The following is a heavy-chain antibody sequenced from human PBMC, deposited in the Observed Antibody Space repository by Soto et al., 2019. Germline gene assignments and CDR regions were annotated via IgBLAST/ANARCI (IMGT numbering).Heavy chain of an antibody. V-gene: IGHV4-31*01. J-gene: IGHJ2*01. D-gene: IGHD2-15*01. CDR2: IYYSGST. CDR3: ARDPSVANYWYFDL. Sequence: QVQLQESGPGLVKPSQTLSLTCTVSGGSISSGGNYWSWIRQHPGKGLEWIGYIYYSGSTYYNPSLKSLVTIAVDTSKNQFSLKLSSVTAADTAVYYCARDPSVANYWYFDLWGRGTLVTVSS. CDR1: GGSISSGGNY.